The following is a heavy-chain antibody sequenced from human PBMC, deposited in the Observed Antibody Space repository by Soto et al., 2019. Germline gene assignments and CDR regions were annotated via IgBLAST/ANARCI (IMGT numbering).Heavy chain of an antibody. D-gene: IGHD3-3*01. Sequence: SVKVSCKASGGTFSSYTISCVRQAPGQGLEWMGRIIPILGIANYAQKFQGRVTITADKSTSTAYMELSSLRSEDTAVYYCARGEYYDFWSGHNWFDPWGQGTLVTVSS. CDR1: GGTFSSYT. CDR3: ARGEYYDFWSGHNWFDP. J-gene: IGHJ5*02. CDR2: IIPILGIA. V-gene: IGHV1-69*02.